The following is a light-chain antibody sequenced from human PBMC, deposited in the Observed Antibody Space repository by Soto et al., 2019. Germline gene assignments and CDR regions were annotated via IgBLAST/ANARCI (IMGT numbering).Light chain of an antibody. CDR2: GAS. CDR3: QQYGSSPYT. Sequence: EIVLTQSPGTLSLSPGERATLSCRASQSVSSTYLAWYQQKPGQAPRLLIYGASIRATGVPDRFSGSGSGTDFTLTISRLEPEDFAVYYCQQYGSSPYTFGQGPKLEIK. V-gene: IGKV3-20*01. J-gene: IGKJ2*01. CDR1: QSVSSTY.